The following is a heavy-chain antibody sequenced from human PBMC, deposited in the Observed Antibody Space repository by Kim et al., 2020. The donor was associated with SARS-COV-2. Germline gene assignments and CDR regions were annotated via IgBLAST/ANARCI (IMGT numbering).Heavy chain of an antibody. V-gene: IGHV3-23*01. CDR1: GFTFTSHA. J-gene: IGHJ6*01. CDR2: ISVGDDSP. D-gene: IGHD6-13*01. Sequence: GGSLRLSCAASGFTFTSHAMIWVRQAPGKGLEWVSGISVGDDSPYYADSVKGRFTISRDNSKSTLYLQMYSLRADDTAVYYCAKKRGTPAAGSGVGMDV. CDR3: AKKRGTPAAGSGVGMDV.